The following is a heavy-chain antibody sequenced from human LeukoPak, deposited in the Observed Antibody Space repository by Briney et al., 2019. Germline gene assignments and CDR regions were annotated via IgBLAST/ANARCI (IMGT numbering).Heavy chain of an antibody. V-gene: IGHV4-59*08. D-gene: IGHD2-15*01. J-gene: IGHJ4*02. CDR3: ARHLKEKYCTGGSCGFDS. CDR2: MYYSGPT. CDR1: GDSISGYY. Sequence: SETLSLTCSVSGDSISGYYWSWIRQPPGKGLEWMGFMYYSGPTYYTPSLRSRLTMSVDTSRNLFSLRLSSVTAADTAVYYCARHLKEKYCTGGSCGFDSWGQGTLVTVSS.